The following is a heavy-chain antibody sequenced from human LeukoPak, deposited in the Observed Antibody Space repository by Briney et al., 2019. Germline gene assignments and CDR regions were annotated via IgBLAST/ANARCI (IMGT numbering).Heavy chain of an antibody. Sequence: PGGSLRLSCAASGLTFSSCWMSWVRQAPGKGLEWAANIKQDGSAKYYVDSVKGRFTISRDSAKNSLYLQMDSLRAEDAAVYYCAKDFAGAFDYWGQGTPVTVSS. J-gene: IGHJ4*02. D-gene: IGHD2-8*02. CDR2: IKQDGSAK. CDR3: AKDFAGAFDY. CDR1: GLTFSSCW. V-gene: IGHV3-7*01.